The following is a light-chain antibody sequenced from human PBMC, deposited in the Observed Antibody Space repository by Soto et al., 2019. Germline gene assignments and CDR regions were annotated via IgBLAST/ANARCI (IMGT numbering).Light chain of an antibody. V-gene: IGLV2-11*01. J-gene: IGLJ1*01. CDR3: CSYAGSYIVV. Sequence: QSALTQPRSVSGSPGQSVTISCTGTRSDVGGYNYVSWYQQYPGKAPKLMIYDVTKRPSGVPDRFSGSKSGNTASLTISGLQADDEADYYCCSYAGSYIVVFGTGTKVTVL. CDR2: DVT. CDR1: RSDVGGYNY.